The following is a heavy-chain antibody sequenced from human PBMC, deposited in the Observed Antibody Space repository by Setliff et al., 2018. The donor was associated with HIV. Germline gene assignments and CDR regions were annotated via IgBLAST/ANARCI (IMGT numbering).Heavy chain of an antibody. CDR1: GGSFSGYY. V-gene: IGHV4-34*01. D-gene: IGHD3-3*01. Sequence: PSETLSLTCAVYGGSFSGYYWSWIRQPPGKGLEWIGEINHGGSTDSNPSLKSRVTISVDTSKNQFSLNLTSVTAADTAVYYCARVASYDFWSGYLHYLDYWGQGTPVTVSS. CDR2: INHGGST. CDR3: ARVASYDFWSGYLHYLDY. J-gene: IGHJ4*02.